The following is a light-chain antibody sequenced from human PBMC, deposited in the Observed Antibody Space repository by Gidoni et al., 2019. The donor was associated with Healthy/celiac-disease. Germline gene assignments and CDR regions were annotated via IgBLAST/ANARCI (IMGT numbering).Light chain of an antibody. CDR2: GAS. CDR1: QSVSSSY. J-gene: IGKJ2*01. Sequence: EIVLTQSPGTLSLSPGERATLSCRASQSVSSSYLAWYQQKPGQAPRLLIYGASSRATGIPERVSGSGSGTDFTLNISRLEPEDFAVYYCQQYGSSPQDTFGQGTKLEIK. CDR3: QQYGSSPQDT. V-gene: IGKV3-20*01.